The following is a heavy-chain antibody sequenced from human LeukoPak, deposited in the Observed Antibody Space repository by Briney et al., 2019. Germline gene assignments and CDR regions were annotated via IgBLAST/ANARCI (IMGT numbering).Heavy chain of an antibody. CDR3: AREAGGDYYGSGSYYNCFDY. J-gene: IGHJ4*02. CDR1: GFTFSNYG. Sequence: PGGSLRLSCAASGFTFSNYGMHWVRQAPGKGLEWVAVISYDGSNKYYADSVKGRFTISRDNSKNTLYLQMNSLRAEDTAVYYCAREAGGDYYGSGSYYNCFDYWGQGTLVTVSS. CDR2: ISYDGSNK. D-gene: IGHD3-10*01. V-gene: IGHV3-30*19.